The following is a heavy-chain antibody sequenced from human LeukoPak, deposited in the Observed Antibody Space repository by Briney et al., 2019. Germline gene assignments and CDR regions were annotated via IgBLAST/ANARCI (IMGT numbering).Heavy chain of an antibody. J-gene: IGHJ3*02. Sequence: PGRSLRLSCAASGFTFSSFGMHWVRQVPGKRLEWVAVIWYDGSEKYYADSVKGRFTISRDNSKNTLYLQMNSLRAEDTAVYYCARGGDAFDIWGQGTMVTVSS. CDR1: GFTFSSFG. CDR2: IWYDGSEK. CDR3: ARGGDAFDI. V-gene: IGHV3-33*08.